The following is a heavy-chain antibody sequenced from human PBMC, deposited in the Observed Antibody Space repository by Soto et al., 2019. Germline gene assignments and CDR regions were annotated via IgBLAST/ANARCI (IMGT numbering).Heavy chain of an antibody. V-gene: IGHV3-23*01. D-gene: IGHD6-19*01. CDR2: HTGSGDDT. Sequence: HGGSLRLSCAASGFTFSNYAMAWVRHAPGQGLEWVSAHTGSGDDTYYADSVNGRLTISRDNSKNTRYLQMHSLTTDETAIYYFAKETDIAVAATGGFDYWGQGILVTVSS. J-gene: IGHJ4*02. CDR1: GFTFSNYA. CDR3: AKETDIAVAATGGFDY.